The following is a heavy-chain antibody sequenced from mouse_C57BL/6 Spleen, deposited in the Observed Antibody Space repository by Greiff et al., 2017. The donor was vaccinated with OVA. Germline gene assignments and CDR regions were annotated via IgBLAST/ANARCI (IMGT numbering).Heavy chain of an antibody. CDR2: IYPGDGDT. CDR1: GYAFSSSW. D-gene: IGHD1-1*01. V-gene: IGHV1-82*01. CDR3: ASSNYYGSSSY. J-gene: IGHJ2*01. Sequence: VQLQQSGPELVKPGASVKISCKASGYAFSSSWMNWVKQRPGKGLEWIGRIYPGDGDTNYNGKFKGKATLTADKSSSTAYMQLSSLTSEDSAVYFCASSNYYGSSSYWGQGTTLTVSS.